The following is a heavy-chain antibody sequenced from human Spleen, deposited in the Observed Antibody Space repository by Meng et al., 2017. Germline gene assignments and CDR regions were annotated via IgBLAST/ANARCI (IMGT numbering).Heavy chain of an antibody. CDR3: ARDGGNYDFDY. V-gene: IGHV1-69*09. J-gene: IGHJ4*02. Sequence: QLVQSGAKVKKPGSSVKVSCKTSGGTFNSFAINWVRQAPGQGLEWIGRIIPILGIANYAQKFQGRVTITADKSTSTAYMELSSLRSEDTAVYYCARDGGNYDFDYWGQGTLVTVSS. CDR1: GGTFNSFA. CDR2: IIPILGIA. D-gene: IGHD1-7*01.